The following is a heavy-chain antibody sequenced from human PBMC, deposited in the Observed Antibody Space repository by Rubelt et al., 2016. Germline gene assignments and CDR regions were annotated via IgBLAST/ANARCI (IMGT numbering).Heavy chain of an antibody. J-gene: IGHJ4*02. CDR2: ISGSGGST. V-gene: IGHV3-23*01. D-gene: IGHD2-8*01. CDR3: AKVKWVS. Sequence: EVQLLESGGGLVQPGGSLRLSCAASGFNFSNYAMSWVRQAPGKGLEWVSVISGSGGSTDYADSVKGRCTISRENSKNTLYLQMNSLRDEDTAVYYCAKVKWVSWGQGTLVTVSS. CDR1: GFNFSNYA.